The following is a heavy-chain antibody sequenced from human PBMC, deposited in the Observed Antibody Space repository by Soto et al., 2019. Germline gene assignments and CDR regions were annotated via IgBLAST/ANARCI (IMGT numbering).Heavy chain of an antibody. CDR1: GFIFDDYA. V-gene: IGHV3-9*01. D-gene: IGHD6-6*01. J-gene: IGHJ4*02. CDR3: AKDMFSSSSAATFDY. Sequence: EVQLVESGGGLAQPGRSLRLSCAASGFIFDDYAMHWVRLAPGKGLEWVSGISWQSGSIRYADSVKGRFTISRDNAKNSLYLQMNSLRVEDTALYYCAKDMFSSSSAATFDYWGQGILVIVSS. CDR2: ISWQSGSI.